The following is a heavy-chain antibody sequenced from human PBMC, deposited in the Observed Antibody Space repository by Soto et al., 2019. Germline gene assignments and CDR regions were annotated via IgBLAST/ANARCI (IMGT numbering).Heavy chain of an antibody. CDR1: GGSISSYY. D-gene: IGHD1-26*01. Sequence: QVPLQESGPGLVKPSETLSLTCTVSGGSISSYYWSWIRQPPGKGLEWIGYIYYSGSTNCNPSLKIRVTISVDTSKNQFSLKLTSVTAADTAVYYCARRYGGNFDYWGQGTLVTVSS. J-gene: IGHJ4*02. CDR2: IYYSGST. CDR3: ARRYGGNFDY. V-gene: IGHV4-59*01.